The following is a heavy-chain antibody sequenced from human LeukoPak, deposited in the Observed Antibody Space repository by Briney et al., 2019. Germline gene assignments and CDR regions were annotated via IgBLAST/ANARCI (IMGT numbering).Heavy chain of an antibody. V-gene: IGHV1-8*01. CDR1: GYTFTSYD. J-gene: IGHJ4*02. D-gene: IGHD2-2*01. CDR3: ARDGCSSTSCFDY. CDR2: MSPNSGDT. Sequence: ASVKVSCKASGYTFTSYDINWVRHATGQGLEWMGWMSPNSGDTGYAQKFQGRVTMTRDTSTSTVYMELSSLRPEDTAVYYCARDGCSSTSCFDYWGQGTLVTVSS.